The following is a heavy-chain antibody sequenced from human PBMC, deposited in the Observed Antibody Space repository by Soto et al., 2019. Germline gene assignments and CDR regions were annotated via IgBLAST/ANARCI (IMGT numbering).Heavy chain of an antibody. D-gene: IGHD6-13*01. V-gene: IGHV5-51*01. J-gene: IGHJ6*02. CDR1: GYSFTSYW. CDR3: ARTSAAGKYYYGMDV. Sequence: LKISCKGSGYSFTSYWIVWVLQMPGKGLEWMGIIYPGDSDTRYSPSFQGQVTISADKSISTAYLQWSSLKASDTAMYYCARTSAAGKYYYGMDVWGQGTTVTVSS. CDR2: IYPGDSDT.